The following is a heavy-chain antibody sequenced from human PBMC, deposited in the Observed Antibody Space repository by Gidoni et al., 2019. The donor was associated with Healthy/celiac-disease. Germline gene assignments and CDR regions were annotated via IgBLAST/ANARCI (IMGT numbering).Heavy chain of an antibody. CDR2: ISYDGSNK. CDR1: GFTFTSYA. V-gene: IGHV3-30*04. CDR3: AGAPELLGAFDI. D-gene: IGHD1-26*01. Sequence: QVQLGESGGGVVPPGRSLRLSCTASGFTFTSYALHWVGQAPGKGLEWAAVISYDGSNKYYADHVKGRFTISRDNSKNTLYLQMNSLVAEDTAVYYCAGAPELLGAFDIWGQGTMVTVSS. J-gene: IGHJ3*02.